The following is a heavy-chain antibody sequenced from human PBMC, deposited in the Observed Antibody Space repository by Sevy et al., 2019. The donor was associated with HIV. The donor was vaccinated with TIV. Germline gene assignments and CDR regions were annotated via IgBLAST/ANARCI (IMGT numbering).Heavy chain of an antibody. CDR1: GFTFSSYS. J-gene: IGHJ4*02. CDR3: STSGNCGGDYYSLSSYYFDY. V-gene: IGHV3-21*01. CDR2: ISSSSTYT. Sequence: GGSLRLSCAASGFTFSSYSMNWVRQAPGKGPEWVSSISSSSTYTYYADSVKGRFTISRDNAKNSRYLQMNSLRAEDTAVYYCSTSGNCGGDYYSLSSYYFDYWGQGTLLTVSS. D-gene: IGHD2-21*01.